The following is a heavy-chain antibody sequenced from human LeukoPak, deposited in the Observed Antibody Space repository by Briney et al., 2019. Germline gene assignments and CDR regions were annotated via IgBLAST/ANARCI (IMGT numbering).Heavy chain of an antibody. CDR3: AHGAMYQLDY. V-gene: IGHV3-23*01. J-gene: IGHJ4*02. Sequence: SGGSLRLSCAASGFSFSSHGMSWVRQAPGKGLEWVSGIIGGGGSTYYADSVKGRFTISGDNSKNTLFLQMNSLRAEETAVYYCAHGAMYQLDYWGQGTLVTVSS. CDR2: IIGGGGST. CDR1: GFSFSSHG. D-gene: IGHD2-2*01.